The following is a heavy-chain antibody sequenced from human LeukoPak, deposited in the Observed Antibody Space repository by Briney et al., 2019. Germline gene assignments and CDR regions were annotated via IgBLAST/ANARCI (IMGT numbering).Heavy chain of an antibody. CDR2: IRSKANSYAT. V-gene: IGHV3-73*01. J-gene: IGHJ4*02. CDR3: TRADDFWSGYYNPYYFDY. Sequence: GGSLRLSCAASGFTFSSYSMNWVRQASGKGLEWVGRIRSKANSYATAYAASVKGRFTISRDDSKNTAYLQMNSLKTEDTAVYYCTRADDFWSGYYNPYYFDYWGQGTLVTVSS. CDR1: GFTFSSYS. D-gene: IGHD3-3*01.